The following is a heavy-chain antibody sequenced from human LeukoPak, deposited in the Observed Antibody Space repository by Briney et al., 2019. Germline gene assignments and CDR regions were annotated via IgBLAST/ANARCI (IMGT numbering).Heavy chain of an antibody. CDR3: ARDYQTGFTGPGGDF. J-gene: IGHJ4*02. V-gene: IGHV3-64*01. D-gene: IGHD3-9*01. CDR1: GYRLNNYA. CDR2: INNNVDST. Sequence: GRSLRLSCAASGYRLNNYAIHWFRQAPGKGLEYVSGINNNVDSTYYANSVKGRFTISRDNSKHTLFLQMGSLTSEDTAVYYCARDYQTGFTGPGGDFWGQGTLVTVSS.